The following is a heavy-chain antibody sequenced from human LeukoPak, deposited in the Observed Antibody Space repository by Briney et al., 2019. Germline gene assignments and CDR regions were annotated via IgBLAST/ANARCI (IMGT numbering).Heavy chain of an antibody. CDR3: AGRGFYFDI. Sequence: GGSLRLSCAASGFTFSSYWTSWVRQAPGKGLEWVANIKQDGSEKYYVDSVKGRFTISRDNAKNSLYLQMNSLRAEDTAVYYCAGRGFYFDIWGQGTMVTVSS. CDR2: IKQDGSEK. J-gene: IGHJ3*02. D-gene: IGHD2/OR15-2a*01. V-gene: IGHV3-7*04. CDR1: GFTFSSYW.